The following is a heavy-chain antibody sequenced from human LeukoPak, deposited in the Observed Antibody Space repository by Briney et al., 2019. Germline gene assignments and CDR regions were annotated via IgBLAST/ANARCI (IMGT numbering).Heavy chain of an antibody. CDR2: IYYSGST. D-gene: IGHD3-22*01. Sequence: SETLSLTRTVSGGSISSYYWSWIRQPPGKGLEWIGYIYYSGSTNYNPSLKSRVTISVDTSKNQFSLKLSSVTAADTAVYYCARTGLYDSSGYYPNWFDPWGQGTLVTVSS. CDR1: GGSISSYY. CDR3: ARTGLYDSSGYYPNWFDP. V-gene: IGHV4-59*01. J-gene: IGHJ5*02.